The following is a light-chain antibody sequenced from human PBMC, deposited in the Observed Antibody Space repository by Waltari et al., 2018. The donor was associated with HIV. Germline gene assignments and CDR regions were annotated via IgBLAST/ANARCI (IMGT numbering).Light chain of an antibody. CDR1: SSNIGSTP. CDR2: SNN. J-gene: IGLJ3*02. V-gene: IGLV1-44*01. Sequence: QSVLPQPPSASGTPGQWVTISFFASSSNIGSTPVSWYQQLPGTAPKLFIYSNNQRPAGVPNRFSGSKSGTSASLAISGLQSEDEADYYCAAWDDSLNGWVFGGGTKLTVV. CDR3: AAWDDSLNGWV.